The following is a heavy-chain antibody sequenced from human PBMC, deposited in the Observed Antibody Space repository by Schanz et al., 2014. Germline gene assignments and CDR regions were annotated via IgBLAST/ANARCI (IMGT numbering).Heavy chain of an antibody. CDR3: AKDLAAVGVFDY. J-gene: IGHJ4*02. CDR1: GFTFRSYS. CDR2: ISPTGSST. Sequence: EVQLVESGGSLVQPGGSLRLSCAASGFTFRSYSMNWVRQAPGKGLVWVSNISPTGSSTYYADSVKGRFAISRDNSKNTLDLQMKSLRAEDTAIYYCAKDLAAVGVFDYWGQGSLVTVSP. D-gene: IGHD6-13*01. V-gene: IGHV3-23*04.